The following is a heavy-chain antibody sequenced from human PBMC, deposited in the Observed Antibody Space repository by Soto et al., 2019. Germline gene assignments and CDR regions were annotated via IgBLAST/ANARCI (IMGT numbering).Heavy chain of an antibody. CDR3: AKDRWEFTRYFDS. CDR1: GFTFSTYG. CDR2: VSKDGSDQ. V-gene: IGHV3-30*18. J-gene: IGHJ4*02. D-gene: IGHD1-26*01. Sequence: QVQLVESGGGVVQPGTSLRLSCAASGFTFSTYGMHWVRQVPGKGLEWVAVVSKDGSDQFYADSVKVRFTVSRDNSMNTLFLQMNTLRLEDTAVYYCAKDRWEFTRYFDSWGQGMLVTVSS.